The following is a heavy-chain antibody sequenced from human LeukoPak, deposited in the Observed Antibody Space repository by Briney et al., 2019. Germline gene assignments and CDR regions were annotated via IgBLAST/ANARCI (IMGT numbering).Heavy chain of an antibody. CDR1: GFTFSSYG. CDR2: ISYDGSNK. Sequence: GGSLRLSCAASGFTFSSYGLHWVRQAPGKGLEWVAVISYDGSNKYYADSVKGRFTISRDNSKNTLYLQMNSLRAEDTAVYYCAKSLRYFDWLTFDYWGQGTLVTVSS. D-gene: IGHD3-9*01. J-gene: IGHJ4*02. CDR3: AKSLRYFDWLTFDY. V-gene: IGHV3-30*18.